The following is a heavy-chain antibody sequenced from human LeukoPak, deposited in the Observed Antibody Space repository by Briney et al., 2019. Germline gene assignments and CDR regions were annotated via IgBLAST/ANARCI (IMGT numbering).Heavy chain of an antibody. Sequence: ASVKVSCKASGYTFTRYGINWVRQARGQGLEWMGWISAYSGSTNYGQRFQGRVTMTKDTSTNTAYMELRNLGSDDTAVYYCARRNYEDSSGYPNDYWGQGTLVTVSS. J-gene: IGHJ4*02. CDR2: ISAYSGST. CDR3: ARRNYEDSSGYPNDY. D-gene: IGHD3-22*01. V-gene: IGHV1-18*01. CDR1: GYTFTRYG.